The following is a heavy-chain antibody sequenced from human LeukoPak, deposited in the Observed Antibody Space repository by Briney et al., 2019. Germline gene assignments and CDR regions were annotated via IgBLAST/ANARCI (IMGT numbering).Heavy chain of an antibody. CDR2: INSDGINT. CDR1: GFTFSNYW. J-gene: IGHJ5*02. D-gene: IGHD6-6*01. Sequence: GGSLRLSCAASGFTFSNYWMHWVRQAPGKGLVWVSRINSDGINTSYADSVKGRFTISRDNAKNTLFLLMNSLRVEDTSIYYCARAGTAARLGMAYDSWGQGTLVTVSS. V-gene: IGHV3-74*01. CDR3: ARAGTAARLGMAYDS.